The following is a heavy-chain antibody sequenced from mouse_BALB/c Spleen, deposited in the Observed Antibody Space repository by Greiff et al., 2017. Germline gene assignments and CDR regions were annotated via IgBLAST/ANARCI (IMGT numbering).Heavy chain of an antibody. D-gene: IGHD1-1*01. Sequence: EVQLQESGGGLVQPGGSRKLSCAASGFTFSSFGMHWVRQAPEKGLEWVAYISSGSSTIYYADTVKGRFTISRDNPKNTLFLQMTSLRSEDTAMYYCAREGYGSRSMDYWGQGTSVTVSS. CDR2: ISSGSSTI. J-gene: IGHJ4*01. V-gene: IGHV5-17*02. CDR1: GFTFSSFG. CDR3: AREGYGSRSMDY.